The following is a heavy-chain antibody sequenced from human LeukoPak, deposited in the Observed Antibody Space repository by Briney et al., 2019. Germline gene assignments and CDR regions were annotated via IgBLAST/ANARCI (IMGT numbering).Heavy chain of an antibody. CDR2: ISSSSSYI. V-gene: IGHV3-21*01. CDR3: AKDNGGSRSSPSLP. D-gene: IGHD6-6*01. CDR1: GFTFKTYT. J-gene: IGHJ5*02. Sequence: GGSLRLSCAASGFTFKTYTMHWVRQAPGMGLEWVSSISSSSSYIFYADSVKGRFTISRDNAKNTVFLQMNSLRAEDTAVYYCAKDNGGSRSSPSLPWGQGTLVTVSS.